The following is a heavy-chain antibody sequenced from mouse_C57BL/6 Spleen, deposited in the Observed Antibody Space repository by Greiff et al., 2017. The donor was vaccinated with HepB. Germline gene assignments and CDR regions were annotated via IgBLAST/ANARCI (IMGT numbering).Heavy chain of an antibody. CDR2: INPNYGTT. D-gene: IGHD4-1*01. V-gene: IGHV1-39*01. CDR1: GYSFTDYN. J-gene: IGHJ2*01. Sequence: VHVKQSGPELVKPGASVKITCKASGYSFTDYNMNWVKQSNGKSLQWIGVINPNYGTTSYNQKFKGKATLTVDQSSSTAYMQLNSLTSEDSAVYYCARLGFLTGTGGFDDWGRGTTLTVSS. CDR3: ARLGFLTGTGGFDD.